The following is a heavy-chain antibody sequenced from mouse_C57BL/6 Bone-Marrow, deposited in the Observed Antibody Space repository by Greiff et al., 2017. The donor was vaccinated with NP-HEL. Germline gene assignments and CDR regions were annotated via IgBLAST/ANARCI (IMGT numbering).Heavy chain of an antibody. CDR2: IYPGDGDT. J-gene: IGHJ3*01. CDR1: GYAFSSYW. D-gene: IGHD3-3*01. CDR3: AREGWDPWFAY. Sequence: VQLQQSGAELVKPGASVKISCKASGYAFSSYWMNWVKQRPGKGLEWIGQIYPGDGDTNYNGKFKGKATLTEDKSSSTAYMQLSSLTSEDSAVYFCAREGWDPWFAYWGQGTLVTVSA. V-gene: IGHV1-80*01.